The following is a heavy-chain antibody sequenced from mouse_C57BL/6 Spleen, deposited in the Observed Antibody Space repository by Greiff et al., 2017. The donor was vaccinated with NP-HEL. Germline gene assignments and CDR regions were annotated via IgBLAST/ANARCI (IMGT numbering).Heavy chain of an antibody. J-gene: IGHJ2*01. Sequence: EVKLMESGPGLVKPSQSLSLPCSVTGYSITSGYYWNWIRQFPGNKLEWMGYISYDGSNNYNPSLKNRISITRDTSKNQFFLKLNSVTTEDTATYYCARSSSYDRDYFDYWGQGTTLTVSS. CDR3: ARSSSYDRDYFDY. CDR2: ISYDGSN. D-gene: IGHD1-1*01. V-gene: IGHV3-6*01. CDR1: GYSITSGYY.